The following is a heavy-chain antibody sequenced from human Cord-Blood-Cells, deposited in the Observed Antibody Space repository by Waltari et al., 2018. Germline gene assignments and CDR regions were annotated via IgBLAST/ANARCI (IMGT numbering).Heavy chain of an antibody. CDR2: LYYSGST. CDR1: GGSISSSSYY. V-gene: IGHV4-39*01. CDR3: ASHTYYYGSGSYAFDI. J-gene: IGHJ3*02. D-gene: IGHD3-10*01. Sequence: QLQLQESGPGLVKPSETLSLTCTVSGGSISSSSYYWGWIRQPPGEGLEWIGSLYYSGSTYYNPSLKSRVTISVDTSNNQFSLKLSSVTAADTAVYYCASHTYYYGSGSYAFDIWGQGTMVTVSS.